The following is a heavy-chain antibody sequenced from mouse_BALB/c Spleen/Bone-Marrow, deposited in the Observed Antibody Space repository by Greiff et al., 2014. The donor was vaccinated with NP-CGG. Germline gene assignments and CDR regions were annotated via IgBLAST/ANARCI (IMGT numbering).Heavy chain of an antibody. CDR3: ARLGYGNSLAMDH. J-gene: IGHJ4*01. D-gene: IGHD2-10*02. CDR2: INPDSSTI. V-gene: IGHV4-1*02. Sequence: VQLKESGGGLVQPGGSLKLSCAASGFDFSRYWMSWGRQAPGEGLEWIGEINPDSSTINYTPSLRDKFIISRDSAKNTLYLQMSKVRSEDTALYYCARLGYGNSLAMDHWGQGTSVIVSS. CDR1: GFDFSRYW.